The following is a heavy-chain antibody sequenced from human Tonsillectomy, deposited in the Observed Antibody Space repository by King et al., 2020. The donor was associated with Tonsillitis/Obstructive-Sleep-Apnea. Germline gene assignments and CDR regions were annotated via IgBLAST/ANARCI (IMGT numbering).Heavy chain of an antibody. CDR1: GGSFSGYY. J-gene: IGHJ6*03. V-gene: IGHV4-34*01. Sequence: VQLQQWGAGLLKPSETLSLTCAVYGGSFSGYYWSWIRQPPGKGLEWIGEINHSGSTNYNPSLKSRVTISVDTSKNQFSLKLSSVTAADTAVYYCARSDRYYDFWSGYYYYYYYMDVWGKGTTVTVSS. D-gene: IGHD3-3*01. CDR2: INHSGST. CDR3: ARSDRYYDFWSGYYYYYYYMDV.